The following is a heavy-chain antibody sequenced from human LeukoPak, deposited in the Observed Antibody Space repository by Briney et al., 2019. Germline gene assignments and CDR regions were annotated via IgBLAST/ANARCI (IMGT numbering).Heavy chain of an antibody. V-gene: IGHV4-34*01. J-gene: IGHJ4*02. Sequence: PSETLSLTCAVYGGSFSGYFWSWLRQPPGKGLEWIGEINHSGSTNYNPSLKSRVTISIDTSKNQFSLKLSSVTAADTAVYYCGRLLLEGVDYWGQGTLVTVSS. D-gene: IGHD3-3*01. CDR2: INHSGST. CDR1: GGSFSGYF. CDR3: GRLLLEGVDY.